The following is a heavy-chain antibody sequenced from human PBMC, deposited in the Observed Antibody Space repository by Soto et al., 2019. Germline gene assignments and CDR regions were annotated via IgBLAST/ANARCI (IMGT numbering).Heavy chain of an antibody. V-gene: IGHV4-61*01. CDR2: IYYSGSI. CDR3: TKHETLDGDYDY. J-gene: IGHJ4*01. Sequence: SETLSLTCTISGGSVSSHSYYWSWIRHPPGKGLEWIGYIYYSGSINYNPSLKSRVTISVDTSKNQFSLKLSSVTAADTAVYYCTKHETLDGDYDYRGQGTLVAVSS. CDR1: GGSVSSHSYY. D-gene: IGHD4-17*01.